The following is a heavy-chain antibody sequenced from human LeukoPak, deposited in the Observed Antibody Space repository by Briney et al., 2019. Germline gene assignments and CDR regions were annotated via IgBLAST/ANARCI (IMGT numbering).Heavy chain of an antibody. D-gene: IGHD6-13*01. CDR3: ARDPSSREGYSSSWYDY. CDR1: GYTFTSYG. V-gene: IGHV1-18*01. J-gene: IGHJ4*02. Sequence: GASVKVSCKASGYTFTSYGISWVRQVPGQGLEWMGWISAYNGNTNYAQKLQGRVTMTTDTSTSTAYMELRSLRSDDTAVYYCARDPSSREGYSSSWYDYWGQGTLVTVSS. CDR2: ISAYNGNT.